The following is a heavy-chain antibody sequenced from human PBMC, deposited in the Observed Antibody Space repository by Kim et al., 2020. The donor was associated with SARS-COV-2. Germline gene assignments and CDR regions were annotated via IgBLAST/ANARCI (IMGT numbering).Heavy chain of an antibody. D-gene: IGHD3-3*01. J-gene: IGHJ6*02. Sequence: GRFTISRDNAKNTLYLQMNSLRAEDTAVYYCARTSGAAVFGGDYYYGMDVWGQGTTVTVSS. CDR3: ARTSGAAVFGGDYYYGMDV. V-gene: IGHV3-74*01.